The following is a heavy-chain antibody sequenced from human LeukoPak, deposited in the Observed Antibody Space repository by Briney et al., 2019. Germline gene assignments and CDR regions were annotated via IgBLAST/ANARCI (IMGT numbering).Heavy chain of an antibody. CDR3: ARDSVNCSTTSCSDYLDY. CDR2: IYTSGST. Sequence: PSETLSLTCTVSGGSISSCYWSWIRQPAGKGLEWIGRIYTSGSTYYNPSLKSRVTISLDTSKKQFSLKLSSVTAADTAVYFCARDSVNCSTTSCSDYLDYWGQGTLVTVSS. CDR1: GGSISSCY. V-gene: IGHV4-4*07. J-gene: IGHJ4*02. D-gene: IGHD2-2*01.